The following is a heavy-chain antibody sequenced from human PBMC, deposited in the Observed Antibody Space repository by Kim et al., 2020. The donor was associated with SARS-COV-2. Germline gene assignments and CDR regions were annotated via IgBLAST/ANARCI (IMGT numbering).Heavy chain of an antibody. CDR3: ARGDTYYDFWSGSWGWFDP. Sequence: SVKVSCKASVGTFSSYAISWVRQAPGQGLEWMGGIIPIFGTANYAQKFQGRVTITADESTSTAYMELSSLRSEDTAVYYCARGDTYYDFWSGSWGWFDPWGQGTLVTVSS. CDR1: VGTFSSYA. V-gene: IGHV1-69*13. J-gene: IGHJ5*02. CDR2: IIPIFGTA. D-gene: IGHD3-3*01.